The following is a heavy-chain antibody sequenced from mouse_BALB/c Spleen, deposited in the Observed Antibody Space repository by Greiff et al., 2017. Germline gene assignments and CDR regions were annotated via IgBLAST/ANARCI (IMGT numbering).Heavy chain of an antibody. D-gene: IGHD1-2*01. Sequence: VQLQQSGPELVKPGASVKISCKASGYAFSSSWMNWVKQRPGQGLEWIGRIYPGDGDTNYNGKFKGKATLTADKSSSTAYMQLSSLTSVDSAVYFCARSPATNFYWYFDVWGAGTTVTVSS. CDR1: GYAFSSSW. CDR3: ARSPATNFYWYFDV. J-gene: IGHJ1*01. CDR2: IYPGDGDT. V-gene: IGHV1-82*01.